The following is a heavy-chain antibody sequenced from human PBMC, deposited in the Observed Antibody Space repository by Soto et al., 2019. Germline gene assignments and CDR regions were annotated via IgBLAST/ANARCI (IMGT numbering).Heavy chain of an antibody. CDR2: INHSGST. Sequence: XXTLSLRCAVCGGSFSGCYWSWIHQPPGKGLEWIGEINHSGSTNYNPSLKSRVTISVDTSKNQFSLKLSSVTAADKAVYYCARGRGGSYRGYYYYGMDVCRQGPTVTV. D-gene: IGHD1-26*01. V-gene: IGHV4-34*01. CDR1: GGSFSGCY. CDR3: ARGRGGSYRGYYYYGMDV. J-gene: IGHJ6*02.